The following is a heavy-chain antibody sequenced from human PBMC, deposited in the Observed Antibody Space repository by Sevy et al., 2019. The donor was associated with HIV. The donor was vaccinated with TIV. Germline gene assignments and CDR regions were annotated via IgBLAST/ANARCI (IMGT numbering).Heavy chain of an antibody. CDR3: ARDPIAAAGTPYGAFDI. V-gene: IGHV3-30-3*01. CDR2: ISYDGSNK. D-gene: IGHD6-13*01. Sequence: GGSLRLSCAASGFTFSSYAMHWVRQAPGKGLEWVAVISYDGSNKYYADSVKGRFTISRDNSKNTRDLQMNSLRAEDTAVYYCARDPIAAAGTPYGAFDIWGQGTMVTVSS. J-gene: IGHJ3*02. CDR1: GFTFSSYA.